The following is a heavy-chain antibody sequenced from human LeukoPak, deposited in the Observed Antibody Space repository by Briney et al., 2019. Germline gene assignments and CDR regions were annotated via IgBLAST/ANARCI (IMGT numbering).Heavy chain of an antibody. V-gene: IGHV7-4-1*02. CDR1: GYSENFYG. CDR3: ARFTVVTPYYFDY. CDR2: ISTNTGNP. Sequence: GASVKVSCKTSGYSENFYGITWVRQVAGQGLEWMGWISTNTGNPTYAQGFTGRFVFSLDTSVSTAYLQISSLKAEDTAVYYCARFTVVTPYYFDYWGQGTLVTVSS. J-gene: IGHJ4*02. D-gene: IGHD4-23*01.